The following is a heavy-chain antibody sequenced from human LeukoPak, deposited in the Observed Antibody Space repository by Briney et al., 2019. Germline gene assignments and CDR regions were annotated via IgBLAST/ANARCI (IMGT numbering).Heavy chain of an antibody. CDR1: GGSFSGYY. CDR3: ARGIRYYYDSSGYFLYYFDY. CDR2: INHSGST. J-gene: IGHJ4*02. D-gene: IGHD3-22*01. V-gene: IGHV4-34*01. Sequence: SETLSLTCAVYGGSFSGYYWSWIRQPPGKGLEWIGEINHSGSTNYNPSLKSRVTISVDTSKNQFSPKLSSVTAADTAVYYCARGIRYYYDSSGYFLYYFDYWGQGTLVTVSS.